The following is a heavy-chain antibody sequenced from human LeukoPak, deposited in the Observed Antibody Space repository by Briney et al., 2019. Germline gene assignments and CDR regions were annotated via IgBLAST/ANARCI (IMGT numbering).Heavy chain of an antibody. Sequence: PWASVKVSCKASGYTFTSYYMHWVRQAPGQGLEWMGIINPSGGSTSYAQKFQGRVTMTRDMSTSTAYMELRSLRSDDTAVYYCARDPSPRYCSGGGCYSFIPFEPWGQGTLVTVSS. V-gene: IGHV1-46*01. CDR1: GYTFTSYY. CDR2: INPSGGST. CDR3: ARDPSPRYCSGGGCYSFIPFEP. D-gene: IGHD2-15*01. J-gene: IGHJ5*02.